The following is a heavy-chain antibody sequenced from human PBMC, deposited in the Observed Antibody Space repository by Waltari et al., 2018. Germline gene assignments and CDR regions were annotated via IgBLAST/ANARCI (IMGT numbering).Heavy chain of an antibody. J-gene: IGHJ2*01. CDR2: ISGSGGST. CDR1: GFTFSSYA. Sequence: EVQLLESGGGLVQPGGSLRLSCAASGFTFSSYAMSWVRQAPGKGLEWVSAISGSGGSTYYADSGKGRFTISRDNSKNTLYLQRNSLRAEDTAVYYCAKGQAFHWYFDLWGRGTLVTVSS. V-gene: IGHV3-23*01. CDR3: AKGQAFHWYFDL.